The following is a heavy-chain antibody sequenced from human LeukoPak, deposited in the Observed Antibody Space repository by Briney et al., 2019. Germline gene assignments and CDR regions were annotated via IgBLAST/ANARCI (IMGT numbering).Heavy chain of an antibody. CDR2: INPSSGVT. Sequence: ASVKVSSKASVYTFTCYYIHWVRQATGQGLEWKGWINPSSGVTNYVQKFQGRVTMTRDASISTAYMELTRLTSDDTAVYYCARDLLAARLLYWGQGTLVTVSS. D-gene: IGHD6-6*01. V-gene: IGHV1-2*02. CDR1: VYTFTCYY. J-gene: IGHJ4*02. CDR3: ARDLLAARLLY.